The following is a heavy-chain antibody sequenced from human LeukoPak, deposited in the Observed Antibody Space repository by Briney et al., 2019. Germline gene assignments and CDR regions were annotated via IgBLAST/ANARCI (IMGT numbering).Heavy chain of an antibody. V-gene: IGHV3-20*04. J-gene: IGHJ6*03. CDR3: AKATVKYYYYYMDV. D-gene: IGHD4-17*01. CDR2: INWNGGST. Sequence: GGSLRLSCAASGFTFDDYVMSWVRQAPGKGLEWVSGINWNGGSTVYADSVKGRFTISRDNSKTTLYLQMNSLRAEDTAVYYCAKATVKYYYYYMDVWGKGTTVTISS. CDR1: GFTFDDYV.